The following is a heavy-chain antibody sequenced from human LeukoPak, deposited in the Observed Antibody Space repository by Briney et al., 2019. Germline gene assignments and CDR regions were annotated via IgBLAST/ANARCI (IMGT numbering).Heavy chain of an antibody. J-gene: IGHJ5*02. CDR3: AARRHYYDSSGYYFDP. Sequence: GESLKISCAASGFTFSSYAMSWVRQAPGKGLEWVSAISGSGGSTYYADSVKGRFTISRDNSKNTLYLQMNSLRAEDTAVYYCAARRHYYDSSGYYFDPWGQGTLVTVSS. CDR1: GFTFSSYA. CDR2: ISGSGGST. D-gene: IGHD3-22*01. V-gene: IGHV3-23*01.